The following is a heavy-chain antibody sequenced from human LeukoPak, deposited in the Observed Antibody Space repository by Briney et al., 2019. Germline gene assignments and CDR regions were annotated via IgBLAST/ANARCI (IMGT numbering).Heavy chain of an antibody. CDR2: IYSGGTT. V-gene: IGHV3-53*01. J-gene: IGHJ6*03. CDR3: ASGSVAPYYYYYYMDV. Sequence: PGGSLRLSCAVSGFTVSGNYMSWVRHAPGKGLEWVSLIYSGGTTYYADSVKGRFTISRDNSKNTLYLQMNSLRAEDTAVYYCASGSVAPYYYYYYMDVWGKGTTVTVSS. CDR1: GFTVSGNY. D-gene: IGHD6-19*01.